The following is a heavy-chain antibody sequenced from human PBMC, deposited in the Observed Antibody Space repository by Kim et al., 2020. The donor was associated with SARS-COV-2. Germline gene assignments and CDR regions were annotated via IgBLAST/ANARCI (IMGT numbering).Heavy chain of an antibody. Sequence: SVKVSCKASGGTFSSYAISWVRQAPGQGLEWMGGIIPIFGTANYAQKFQGRVTITADESTSTAYMELSSLRSEDTAVYYCARGRGVLRFLEWLSFFDYWGQGTLVTVSS. CDR1: GGTFSSYA. CDR3: ARGRGVLRFLEWLSFFDY. CDR2: IIPIFGTA. D-gene: IGHD3-3*01. J-gene: IGHJ4*02. V-gene: IGHV1-69*13.